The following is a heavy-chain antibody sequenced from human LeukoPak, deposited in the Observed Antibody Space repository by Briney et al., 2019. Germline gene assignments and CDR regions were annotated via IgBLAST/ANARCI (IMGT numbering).Heavy chain of an antibody. D-gene: IGHD6-13*01. Sequence: ASVKVSCKASGYTFTGYCMHWVRQAPGQGLEWMGWINPNSGGTNYAQKFQGRVTMTRDTSISTAYMELSRLRSDDTAVYYCASQPGVLRQQLVHYYYYYMDVWGKGTTVTISS. V-gene: IGHV1-2*02. CDR1: GYTFTGYC. CDR2: INPNSGGT. CDR3: ASQPGVLRQQLVHYYYYYMDV. J-gene: IGHJ6*03.